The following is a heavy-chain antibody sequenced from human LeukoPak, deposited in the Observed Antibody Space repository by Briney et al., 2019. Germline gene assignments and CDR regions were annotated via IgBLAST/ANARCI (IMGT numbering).Heavy chain of an antibody. V-gene: IGHV1-24*01. D-gene: IGHD1-26*01. CDR1: GYTLTELS. CDR2: FDPEDGET. Sequence: ASVKVSCKVSGYTLTELSMHWVRQAPGKGREGMGGFDPEDGETIYAQKFQGRVTMTEDTSTDTAYTELSSLRSEDTAVYYCATGEVGATWFDYWGQGTLVTVSS. J-gene: IGHJ4*02. CDR3: ATGEVGATWFDY.